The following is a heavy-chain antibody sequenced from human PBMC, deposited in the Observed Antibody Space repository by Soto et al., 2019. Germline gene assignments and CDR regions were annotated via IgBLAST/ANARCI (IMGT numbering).Heavy chain of an antibody. CDR1: GFTFSRYW. CDR2: IKPDGSWT. V-gene: IGHV3-74*01. Sequence: PGGSLRLSCAASGFTFSRYWMHWFRQAPGKGLVWVSRIKPDGSWTVHADSVKGRFTISRDNAKSMVYLQMNSLRVEDTAVYYCAGYNWNSQNYWGHGTLVTVSS. D-gene: IGHD1-20*01. J-gene: IGHJ4*01. CDR3: AGYNWNSQNY.